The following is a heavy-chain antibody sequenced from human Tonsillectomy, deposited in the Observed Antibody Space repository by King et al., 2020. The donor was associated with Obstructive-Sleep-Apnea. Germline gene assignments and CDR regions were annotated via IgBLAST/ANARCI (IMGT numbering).Heavy chain of an antibody. Sequence: QLVQSGAEVKKPGASVKVSCKVSGYTLTELSMHWVRQAPGKGLEWMGGFDPEDGETIYAQKFQGRVTMTEDTSTDTAYMELSSLRSEDTAVYYCATPSCMVRGVPQSFDYSYGMDVWGQGTTVTVSS. CDR3: ATPSCMVRGVPQSFDYSYGMDV. J-gene: IGHJ6*02. CDR1: GYTLTELS. V-gene: IGHV1-24*01. CDR2: FDPEDGET. D-gene: IGHD3-10*01.